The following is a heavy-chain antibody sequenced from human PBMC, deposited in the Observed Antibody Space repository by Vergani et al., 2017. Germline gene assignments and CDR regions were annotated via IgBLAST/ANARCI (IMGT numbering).Heavy chain of an antibody. CDR2: ISASGNA. V-gene: IGHV4-61*02. CDR1: GGSISAGYYF. Sequence: QVQLQASGPGRVKPSQTLSLTCTMSGGSISAGYYFWSWIRQPAGKGLEWLGHISASGNASHSPSLKTRVSMSVDTSKNQFSLTVTSVTAADTAIYFCARRIGWYYRGRIVHPLRTACDVWGPGTVVTVSS. CDR3: ARRIGWYYRGRIVHPLRTACDV. D-gene: IGHD1-26*01. J-gene: IGHJ3*01.